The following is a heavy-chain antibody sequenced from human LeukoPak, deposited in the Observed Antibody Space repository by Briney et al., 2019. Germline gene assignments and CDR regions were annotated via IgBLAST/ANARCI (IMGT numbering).Heavy chain of an antibody. CDR2: IHYSGST. D-gene: IGHD3-3*01. J-gene: IGHJ4*02. Sequence: PSETLSLTCTVSGGSISSYYWSWIRQPPGKGLEWIGYIHYSGSTNYNPSLKSRVTISVDTSKNQFSLKLSSVTAADTAVYYCARVSYDFWSGYYTGARIDYWGQGTLVTVSS. CDR3: ARVSYDFWSGYYTGARIDY. V-gene: IGHV4-59*01. CDR1: GGSISSYY.